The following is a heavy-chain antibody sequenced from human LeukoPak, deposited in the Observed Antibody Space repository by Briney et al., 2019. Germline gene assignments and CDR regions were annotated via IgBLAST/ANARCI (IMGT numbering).Heavy chain of an antibody. J-gene: IGHJ6*03. D-gene: IGHD3-10*01. Sequence: SETLSLTCSVYVGSFSGYYWSWIRQPPGKGLEWIGEINHSGSTNYNSSLKSRVTISVDTSKNQFSLKLSSVTAADTAVYYCARGYYGSGSHCCHMDVWGKGTTITVS. V-gene: IGHV4-34*01. CDR1: VGSFSGYY. CDR3: ARGYYGSGSHCCHMDV. CDR2: INHSGST.